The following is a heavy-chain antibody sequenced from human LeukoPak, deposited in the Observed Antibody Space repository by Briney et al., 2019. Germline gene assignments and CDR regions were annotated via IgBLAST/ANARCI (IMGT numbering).Heavy chain of an antibody. J-gene: IGHJ3*02. CDR1: GGTFSSYA. Sequence: ASVKVSCKASGGTFSSYAISWVRQAPGQGLEWMGWINPNSGGTNYAQKFQGRVTMTRDTSISTAYMELSRLRSDDTAVYYCARSGPTVRQLVRNDAFDIWGQGTMVTVSS. D-gene: IGHD6-13*01. CDR2: INPNSGGT. V-gene: IGHV1-2*02. CDR3: ARSGPTVRQLVRNDAFDI.